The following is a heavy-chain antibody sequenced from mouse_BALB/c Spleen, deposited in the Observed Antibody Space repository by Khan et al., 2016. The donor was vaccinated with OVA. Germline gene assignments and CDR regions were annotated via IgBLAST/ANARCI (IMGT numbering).Heavy chain of an antibody. V-gene: IGHV1-7*01. CDR1: GYTFTNYW. Sequence: VQLQQSGAELAKPGASVKMSCKASGYTFTNYWMHWVKQRPGQGLEWIGYINPSTDYTEYNQKFKDKATLTADKSSSTAYMQLTRLTSEDSALYYCVNHGSSSAWFTYWGQGTLVTVSA. D-gene: IGHD1-1*01. J-gene: IGHJ3*01. CDR3: VNHGSSSAWFTY. CDR2: INPSTDYT.